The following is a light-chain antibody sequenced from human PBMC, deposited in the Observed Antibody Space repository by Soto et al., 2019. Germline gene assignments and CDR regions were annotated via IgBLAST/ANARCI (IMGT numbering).Light chain of an antibody. CDR1: SSNIGDNS. V-gene: IGLV1-51*01. CDR3: ATWDSGLSAGV. J-gene: IGLJ3*02. Sequence: QSVLTQPPSMSAAPGQMVAISCSGTSSNIGDNSVSWYQHFPGTAPQVLIYDNNRRPSGIPDRFSGSKSGTSATLTIIGLQTGDEADYYCATWDSGLSAGVFGGGTKVTVL. CDR2: DNN.